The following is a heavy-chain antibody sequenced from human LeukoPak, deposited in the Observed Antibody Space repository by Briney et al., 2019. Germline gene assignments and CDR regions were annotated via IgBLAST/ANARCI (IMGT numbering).Heavy chain of an antibody. D-gene: IGHD2-2*01. Sequence: GGSLRLSCAASGFTFSSYGMHWVRQAPGKGLEWVAYIRYHGSNINYADSVKGRFTISRDNSKDTLFLQMSSLRAEDTAVYHCAKVLTGYCGSTSCPFDSWGQGTPVTVSS. J-gene: IGHJ4*02. CDR2: IRYHGSNI. V-gene: IGHV3-30*02. CDR3: AKVLTGYCGSTSCPFDS. CDR1: GFTFSSYG.